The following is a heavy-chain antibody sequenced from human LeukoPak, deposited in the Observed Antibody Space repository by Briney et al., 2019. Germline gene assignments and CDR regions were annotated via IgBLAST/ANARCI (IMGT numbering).Heavy chain of an antibody. CDR1: GYTLTEVS. CDR3: TKARRGFETLTISGAFDI. V-gene: IGHV1-24*01. D-gene: IGHD1-26*01. Sequence: ASVKVSCKVSGYTLTEVSLHWVRQTPGKGLEWMGGFDPEDGATIYAQRFQGRVTMTEDTSTDTAYMELSGLRADDTGIYYCTKARRGFETLTISGAFDIWGQGTMVTVSS. CDR2: FDPEDGAT. J-gene: IGHJ3*02.